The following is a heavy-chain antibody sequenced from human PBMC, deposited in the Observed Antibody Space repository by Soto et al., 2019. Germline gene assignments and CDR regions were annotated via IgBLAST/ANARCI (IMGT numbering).Heavy chain of an antibody. D-gene: IGHD3-10*02. Sequence: SGPTLVLPTQTLTLTCTFSGFSLSTSGMCVSWILQPTGKALVWLALNHCDDNKYYSTTLKTRRTNSKDPAKIPGDLTLTNMAPVDTATYYCAHRRGDFPMCWFDPWGQGTQVTVS. J-gene: IGHJ5*02. V-gene: IGHV2-70*12. CDR2: NHCDDNK. CDR1: GFSLSTSGMC. CDR3: AHRRGDFPMCWFDP.